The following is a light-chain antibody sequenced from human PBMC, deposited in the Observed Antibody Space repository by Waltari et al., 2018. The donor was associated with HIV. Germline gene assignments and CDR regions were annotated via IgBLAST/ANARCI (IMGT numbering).Light chain of an antibody. CDR1: SSDIGAYNY. CDR2: EFS. J-gene: IGLJ1*01. V-gene: IGLV2-14*01. Sequence: QSALTQPASVSGSPGQAITISCTGTSSDIGAYNYVSWYRQYPGHAPQLLIFEFSNRPSGISARFSGSKSGITASLTISGLQAEDEADYYCTSYRSSNTYAFGTGTRVTVL. CDR3: TSYRSSNTYA.